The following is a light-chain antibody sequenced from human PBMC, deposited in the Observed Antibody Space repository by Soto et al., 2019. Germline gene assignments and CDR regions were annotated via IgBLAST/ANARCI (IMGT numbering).Light chain of an antibody. CDR2: KAS. CDR1: QSIGSW. V-gene: IGKV1-5*03. CDR3: QQYNGT. Sequence: DIQMIQSPSTLSASVGDRVTMTCRASQSIGSWLAWYQQKPGKAPKLLIYKASILESGVPSRFSGSGPGTEFTLTISSLQPDDFATYYCQQYNGTFGQGTKVEIK. J-gene: IGKJ1*01.